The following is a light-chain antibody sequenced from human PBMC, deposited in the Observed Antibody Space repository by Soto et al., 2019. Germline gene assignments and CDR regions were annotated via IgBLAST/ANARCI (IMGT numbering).Light chain of an antibody. Sequence: DIQMTQSPSSLSASVGDRVTITCRASQSISTYLTWYRQRPGKAPELLIYGASNLERGVPSRFSGSGSGTEFTLTINSLQPEDFATYYSQQSDSTPYTFGQGTKLEI. V-gene: IGKV1-39*01. CDR3: QQSDSTPYT. CDR1: QSISTY. CDR2: GAS. J-gene: IGKJ2*01.